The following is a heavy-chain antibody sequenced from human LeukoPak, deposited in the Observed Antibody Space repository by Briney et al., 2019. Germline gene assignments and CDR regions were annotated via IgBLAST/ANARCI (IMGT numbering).Heavy chain of an antibody. D-gene: IGHD3-3*01. CDR3: ARDGWFEVLRAGMGAFDI. V-gene: IGHV4-31*03. Sequence: SETLSLTCTVSGGSISSGGYYWSWIRQHPGKGLEWIGYIYYSGSTYYNPSLKSRVTISVDTSKSQFSLKLSSVTAADTAVYYCARDGWFEVLRAGMGAFDIWGQGTMVTVSS. CDR2: IYYSGST. CDR1: GGSISSGGYY. J-gene: IGHJ3*02.